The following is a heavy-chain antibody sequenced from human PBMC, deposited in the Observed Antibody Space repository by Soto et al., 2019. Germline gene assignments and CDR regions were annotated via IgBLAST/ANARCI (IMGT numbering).Heavy chain of an antibody. CDR3: ARGDRAWELDY. CDR1: GGTFSSYT. J-gene: IGHJ4*02. Sequence: QVQLVQSGAEVKKPGSSVKVSCKASGGTFSSYTISWVRQAPGQGLEWMGRIIPILGIANYAHKFQGRVKITEDKSTSTAYMELSSLRSEDTAVYYCARGDRAWELDYWGQGTLVTVSS. D-gene: IGHD1-1*01. V-gene: IGHV1-69*02. CDR2: IIPILGIA.